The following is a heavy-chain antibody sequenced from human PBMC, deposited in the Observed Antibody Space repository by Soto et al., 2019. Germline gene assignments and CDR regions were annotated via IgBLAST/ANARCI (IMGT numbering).Heavy chain of an antibody. CDR3: ARARQRGAARG. Sequence: QVQLQQWGAGLLKPSETLSLTCAVYGGSFSNYYWSWIRQPPGKGLEWIGEINHSGSTNYNPSLKSRVSISVDTSKNQFSLKLTSVTAADTAVYYCARARQRGAARGWGQGTTVTVSS. D-gene: IGHD6-6*01. CDR1: GGSFSNYY. J-gene: IGHJ6*02. CDR2: INHSGST. V-gene: IGHV4-34*01.